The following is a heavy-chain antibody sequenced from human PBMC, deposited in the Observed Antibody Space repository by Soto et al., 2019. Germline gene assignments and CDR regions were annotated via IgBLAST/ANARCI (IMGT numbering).Heavy chain of an antibody. V-gene: IGHV4-59*01. CDR3: ARGDVVVPAAIRPYYGMDV. J-gene: IGHJ6*01. CDR2: IYYSGST. D-gene: IGHD2-2*02. CDR1: GGSISSYY. Sequence: QVQLQESGPGLVKPSETLSLTCTVSGGSISSYYWSWIRQPPGKGLEWIGYIYYSGSTNYNPSLKRRVTISVDTSKNQFSLKLSSVTAADTAVYYCARGDVVVPAAIRPYYGMDVWGQGTTVTVSS.